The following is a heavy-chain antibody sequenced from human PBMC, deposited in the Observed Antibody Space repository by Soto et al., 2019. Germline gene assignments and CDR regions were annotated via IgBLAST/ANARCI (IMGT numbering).Heavy chain of an antibody. J-gene: IGHJ6*02. D-gene: IGHD2-2*01. CDR1: GDTFSSYA. V-gene: IGHV1-69*01. CDR2: IIPISETT. Sequence: QVQLVQSGAEVKKPGSSVQVSCKASGDTFSSYAIIWVRQAPGQGLEWLGGIIPISETTNYAQKFQCSVTMTADESKSTAYMELSSLRSEDTAVYYCARSQGSSTSLEIYYSYYYGMDVWDQGTTVTGSS. CDR3: ARSQGSSTSLEIYYSYYYGMDV.